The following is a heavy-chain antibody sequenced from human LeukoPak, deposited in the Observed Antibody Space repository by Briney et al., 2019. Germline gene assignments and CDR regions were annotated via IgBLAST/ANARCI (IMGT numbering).Heavy chain of an antibody. Sequence: ASVKVSCKASGYTFTGYYMHWVRQAPGQGLEWMGWINPNSGGTNYPQKFQGRATMTRDTSISTAYMELSRLRSDDTAVYYCARGLGEGAGKQRITMIVRSGYWYFDYWGQGTLVTVSS. D-gene: IGHD3-22*01. CDR2: INPNSGGT. J-gene: IGHJ4*02. V-gene: IGHV1-2*02. CDR3: ARGLGEGAGKQRITMIVRSGYWYFDY. CDR1: GYTFTGYY.